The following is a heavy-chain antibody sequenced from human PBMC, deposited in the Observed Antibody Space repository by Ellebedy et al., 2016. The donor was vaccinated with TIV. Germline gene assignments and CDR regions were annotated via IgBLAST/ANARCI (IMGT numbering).Heavy chain of an antibody. CDR3: ARQGIQYDFWSGYLTNYYYYGMDV. V-gene: IGHV4-59*08. Sequence: SETLSLTCTVSGGSISSYYWSWIRQPPGKGLEWIGYIYYSGSTNYNPSLKSRVTISVDTSKNQFSLKLSSVTAADTAVYYCARQGIQYDFWSGYLTNYYYYGMDVWGQGTTVTVSS. D-gene: IGHD3-3*01. CDR1: GGSISSYY. CDR2: IYYSGST. J-gene: IGHJ6*02.